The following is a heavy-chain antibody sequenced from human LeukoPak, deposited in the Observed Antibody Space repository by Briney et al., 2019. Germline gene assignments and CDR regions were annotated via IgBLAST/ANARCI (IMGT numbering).Heavy chain of an antibody. J-gene: IGHJ4*01. Sequence: SETLSLTCTVSGDSISSYSYYWAWIRQPPEKGLEWIGSILFRGATYYNPSLKPRIIMSVDTSQNNFSLKLTSVTAADTAVYFCARESGDTRTVNSFDFWGRGTLITVSS. V-gene: IGHV4-39*07. D-gene: IGHD2-21*01. CDR1: GDSISSYSYY. CDR3: ARESGDTRTVNSFDF. CDR2: ILFRGAT.